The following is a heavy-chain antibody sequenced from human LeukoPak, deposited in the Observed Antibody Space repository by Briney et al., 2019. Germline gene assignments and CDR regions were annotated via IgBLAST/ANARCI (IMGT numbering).Heavy chain of an antibody. Sequence: PSETLSLTCGVYGGSFSGYYWSWIRQPPGKGLEWIGEINHSGSTNYNPSLKSRVTISVDTSKNQFSLKLSSVTAADTAVYYCARSSGDCSGGSCFDYWGQGTLVTVSS. D-gene: IGHD2-15*01. CDR3: ARSSGDCSGGSCFDY. CDR2: INHSGST. J-gene: IGHJ4*02. CDR1: GGSFSGYY. V-gene: IGHV4-34*01.